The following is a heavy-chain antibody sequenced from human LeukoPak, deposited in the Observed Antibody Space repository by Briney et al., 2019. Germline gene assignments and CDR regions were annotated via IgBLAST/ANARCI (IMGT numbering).Heavy chain of an antibody. D-gene: IGHD3-22*01. Sequence: ASGKVSCKASGYTFTSYAMHWVRQAPGQRLEWMGWINAGNGNTKYSQKFQGRVTITRDTSASTAYMELSSLRSEDTAVYYCARSFKWLSNFDYWGQGTLVTVSS. V-gene: IGHV1-3*01. CDR3: ARSFKWLSNFDY. J-gene: IGHJ4*02. CDR1: GYTFTSYA. CDR2: INAGNGNT.